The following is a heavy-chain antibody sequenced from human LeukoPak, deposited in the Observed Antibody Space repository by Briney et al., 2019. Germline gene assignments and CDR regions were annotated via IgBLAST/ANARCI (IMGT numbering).Heavy chain of an antibody. CDR2: IIPIFGTA. CDR1: GGTFSSYA. V-gene: IGHV1-69*13. CDR3: AREAAMVRGVVTFDY. Sequence: GASVTVSCAASGGTFSSYAISWVKQAPGQGREWMGGIIPIFGTANYAQKFQGRVTITADESTSTAYMELSSLRSEDTAVYYCAREAAMVRGVVTFDYWGQGTLVTVSS. D-gene: IGHD3-10*01. J-gene: IGHJ4*02.